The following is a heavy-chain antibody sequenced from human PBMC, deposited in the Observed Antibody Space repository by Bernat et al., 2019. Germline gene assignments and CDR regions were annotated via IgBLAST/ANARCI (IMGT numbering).Heavy chain of an antibody. J-gene: IGHJ4*02. CDR3: TRAGDLAGQTGDY. V-gene: IGHV3-73*01. Sequence: EVQLAESGGGLVQPGGSLKLSCAASGLTFSDSTMQWVRQASGKGLEWVGRIRTKANSFATSYAASVKGRFTISRDDSKNTAYLQMNSLKTEDTAVYYCTRAGDLAGQTGDYWGQGTMVTVSS. CDR2: IRTKANSFAT. D-gene: IGHD3-16*01. CDR1: GLTFSDST.